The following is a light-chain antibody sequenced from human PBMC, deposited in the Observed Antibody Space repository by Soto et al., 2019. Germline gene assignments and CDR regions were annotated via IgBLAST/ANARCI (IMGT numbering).Light chain of an antibody. CDR1: SSNIGSNY. J-gene: IGLJ2*01. CDR3: AAWDDSLSGPV. Sequence: QSVLTQPPSASGTPGQRVTISCSGSSSNIGSNYVYWYQQLPGTAPKLLIYRNNQRPSGVPDRFSGSKSGTSXSLAISGLRSEDEADYYCAAWDDSLSGPVFGGGTKVTVL. CDR2: RNN. V-gene: IGLV1-47*01.